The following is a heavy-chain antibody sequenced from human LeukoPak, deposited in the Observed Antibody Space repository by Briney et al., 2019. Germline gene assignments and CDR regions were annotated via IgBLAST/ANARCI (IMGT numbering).Heavy chain of an antibody. CDR3: AKDRDSSSWYGYFDY. J-gene: IGHJ4*02. D-gene: IGHD6-13*01. V-gene: IGHV3-30*02. CDR2: IRYDGSNK. CDR1: GFIVSGNH. Sequence: PGGSLRLSCAASGFIVSGNHMNWVRQAPGKGLEWVAFIRYDGSNKYYADSVKGRFTISRDNSKNTLYLQMNSLRAEDTAVYYCAKDRDSSSWYGYFDYWGQGTLVTVSS.